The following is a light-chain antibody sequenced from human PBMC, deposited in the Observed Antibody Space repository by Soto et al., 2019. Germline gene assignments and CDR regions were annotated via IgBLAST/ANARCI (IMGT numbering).Light chain of an antibody. J-gene: IGLJ1*01. CDR1: SSDVGAYNY. CDR2: EVS. CDR3: SSHGGSNNFYV. V-gene: IGLV2-8*01. Sequence: QSVLTQPPSASGSPGQSVTVSCIGTSSDVGAYNYVSWYQQHPGKVHKLMIYEVSKRPSGVPDRFSASKSGNTASLTVSGLQAEDEADYYCSSHGGSNNFYVFGTGTKVTVL.